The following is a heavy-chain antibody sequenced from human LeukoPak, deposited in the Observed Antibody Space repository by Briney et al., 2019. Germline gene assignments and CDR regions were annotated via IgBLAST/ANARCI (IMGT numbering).Heavy chain of an antibody. CDR2: INSGGSVT. D-gene: IGHD3-10*01. CDR1: GFTLRNYW. J-gene: IGHJ5*02. CDR3: VRDFYNAGSNYNPNWFDA. V-gene: IGHV3-74*01. Sequence: GGSLRLSCAACGFTLRNYWMHWVRQAPGKGLVWVSRINSGGSVTNYADSVKGRFTISSDNAKKRLYLQMNSLRADDTAVYYCVRDFYNAGSNYNPNWFDAWGQGTLVTVSS.